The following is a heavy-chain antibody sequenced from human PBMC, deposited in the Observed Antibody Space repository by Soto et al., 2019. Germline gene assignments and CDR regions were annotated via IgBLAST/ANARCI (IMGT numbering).Heavy chain of an antibody. CDR1: GFTFSSYG. D-gene: IGHD3-10*01. CDR2: ISYDGSNK. CDR3: AKDFYYAL. Sequence: GGSLRISCAASGFTFSSYGMHWVRQAPGKGLEWVAVISYDGSNKYYADSVKGRFTISRDNSKNTLYLQMNSLRAEDTAVYYCAKDFYYALWGKGTLVTVAS. V-gene: IGHV3-30*18. J-gene: IGHJ4*02.